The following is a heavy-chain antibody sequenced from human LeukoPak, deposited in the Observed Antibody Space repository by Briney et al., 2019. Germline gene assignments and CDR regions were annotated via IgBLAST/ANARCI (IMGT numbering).Heavy chain of an antibody. J-gene: IGHJ4*02. CDR1: GGSISPYY. D-gene: IGHD5-18*01. CDR3: ARRGSYGFVFFDY. CDR2: LHYTGRN. V-gene: IGHV4-59*12. Sequence: SETLSLTCTVSGGSISPYYWGWIRQPPGRGLEWIGSLHYTGRNSYNPSLKSRVTISVDTSKNQFSLKLSSVTAADTAVYYCARRGSYGFVFFDYWGQGTLVTVSS.